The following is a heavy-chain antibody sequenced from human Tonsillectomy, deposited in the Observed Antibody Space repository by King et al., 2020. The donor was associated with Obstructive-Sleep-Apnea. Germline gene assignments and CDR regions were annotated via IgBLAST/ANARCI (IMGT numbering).Heavy chain of an antibody. CDR2: ISYDGSDK. V-gene: IGHV3-30*04. Sequence: QLVQSGGGVVQPGRSLRLSCAASGFTFSSYTMHWVRQAPGKGLEWVAVISYDGSDKYYADSVKGRFTISRDNSKNTLYLQMNSLGAEDTAVYYCARSVGAYDYWGQGTLVTVSS. CDR3: ARSVGAYDY. D-gene: IGHD1-26*01. J-gene: IGHJ4*02. CDR1: GFTFSSYT.